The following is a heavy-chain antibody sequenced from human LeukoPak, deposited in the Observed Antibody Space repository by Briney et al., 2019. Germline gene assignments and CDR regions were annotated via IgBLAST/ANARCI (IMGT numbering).Heavy chain of an antibody. Sequence: PSETLSLTCTVSGGSISSYYWGWIRQPPGKGLEWIGSIYYSGSTYYNPSLKSRVTISVDTSKNQFSLKLSSVTAADTAVYYCALGVVGVGDAFDIWGQGTMVTVSS. CDR2: IYYSGST. CDR3: ALGVVGVGDAFDI. J-gene: IGHJ3*02. D-gene: IGHD3-3*01. V-gene: IGHV4-39*01. CDR1: GGSISSYY.